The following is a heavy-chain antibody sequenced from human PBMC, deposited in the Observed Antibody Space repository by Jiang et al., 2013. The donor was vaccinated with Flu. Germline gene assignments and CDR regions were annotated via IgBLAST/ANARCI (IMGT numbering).Heavy chain of an antibody. Sequence: SQTLSLTCAISGDTVSSDIAAWNWIRQSPSRGLEWLGRTYYRSKWYNDYEVSVKSRIIVNPDTSKNQFSLQLNSVTPEDTALYYCARANWDFRDAFDIWGQGTNGTPSLQ. V-gene: IGHV6-1*01. CDR1: GDTVSSDIAA. J-gene: IGHJ3*02. D-gene: IGHD7-27*01. CDR2: TYYRSKWYN. CDR3: ARANWDFRDAFDI.